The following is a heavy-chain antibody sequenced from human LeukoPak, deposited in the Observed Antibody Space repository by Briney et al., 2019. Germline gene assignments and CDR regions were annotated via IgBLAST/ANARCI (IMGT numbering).Heavy chain of an antibody. V-gene: IGHV4-59*08. CDR2: IYHSGST. CDR1: GGSISNYC. Sequence: NTSETLSLTCTVSGGSISNYCWSWIRQPPGKGPEWIGYIYHSGSTNYNPSLRSRVTISVDTSKNQFSLKLSSVTAADTAVYYCARGARAGYNLEPFDYWGQGTLVTVSS. D-gene: IGHD5-24*01. J-gene: IGHJ4*02. CDR3: ARGARAGYNLEPFDY.